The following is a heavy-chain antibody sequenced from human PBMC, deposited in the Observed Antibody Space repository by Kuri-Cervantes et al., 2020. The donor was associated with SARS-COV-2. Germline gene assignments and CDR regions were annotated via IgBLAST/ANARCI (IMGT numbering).Heavy chain of an antibody. D-gene: IGHD2-2*01. CDR1: ETTFPNYD. Sequence: ASVKVSCKTPETTFPNYDINWVRQATGRGLEWMGMVKTNSGNTLYAQIFQGRVTITRDMSTSTAYMELSSLRSEDTAVYYCAAVTCSSTSCYDAFDIWGQGTMVTVSS. CDR2: VKTNSGNT. CDR3: AAVTCSSTSCYDAFDI. V-gene: IGHV1-8*01. J-gene: IGHJ3*02.